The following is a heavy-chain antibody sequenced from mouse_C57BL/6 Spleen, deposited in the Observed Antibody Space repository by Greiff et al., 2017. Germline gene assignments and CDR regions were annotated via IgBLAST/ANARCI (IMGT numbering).Heavy chain of an antibody. D-gene: IGHD1-1*01. CDR2: IDPENGDT. CDR3: TTSTTVPFDY. CDR1: GFNIKDDY. V-gene: IGHV14-4*01. J-gene: IGHJ2*01. Sequence: EVQLQESGAELVRPGASVKLSCTASGFNIKDDYMHWVMQRPEQGLEWIGWIDPENGDTEYASKFQGKATITADTSSNTAYLQLSSLTSEDTAVYYCTTSTTVPFDYWGQGTTLTVSS.